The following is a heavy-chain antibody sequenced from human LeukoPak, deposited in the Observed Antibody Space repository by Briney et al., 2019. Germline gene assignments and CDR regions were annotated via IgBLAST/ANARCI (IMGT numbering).Heavy chain of an antibody. J-gene: IGHJ6*02. CDR2: IYPADSDT. CDR1: GYSFTSYW. CDR3: ARNRVAGTHYYYGMDV. Sequence: GESLKISCKASGYSFTSYWIGWVRQMPGKGLEWMGIIYPADSDTRYRPSFQGQVTISADKSISTVFLQWSSLRASDTAMYYCARNRVAGTHYYYGMDVWSQGTTVTVSS. D-gene: IGHD6-19*01. V-gene: IGHV5-51*01.